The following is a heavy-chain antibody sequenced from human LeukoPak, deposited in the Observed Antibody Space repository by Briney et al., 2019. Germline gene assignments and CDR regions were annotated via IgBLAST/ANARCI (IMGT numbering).Heavy chain of an antibody. CDR1: GGTFSSYA. Sequence: SVKVSCKASGGTFSSYAISWVRQAPGQGLEWMGGIIPIFGTANYAQKFQGRVTITADESTSTAYMELSNLRSEDTAVYYCAREVAFDILTGPLDYWGQGTLVTVSS. CDR3: AREVAFDILTGPLDY. J-gene: IGHJ4*02. CDR2: IIPIFGTA. V-gene: IGHV1-69*13. D-gene: IGHD3-9*01.